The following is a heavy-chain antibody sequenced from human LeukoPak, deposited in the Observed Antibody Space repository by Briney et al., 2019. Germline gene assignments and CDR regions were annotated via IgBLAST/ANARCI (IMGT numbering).Heavy chain of an antibody. D-gene: IGHD2-15*01. CDR1: GVSFSGYY. Sequence: PSETLSLTCAVYGVSFSGYYWSWIRQPPGKGLEWIGEINHSGSTNYNPSLKSRVTISVDTSKNQFSLKLSSVTAADTAVYYCARDGRIVVVVAATPEANYYYGMDVWGQGTTVTVSS. CDR3: ARDGRIVVVVAATPEANYYYGMDV. V-gene: IGHV4-34*01. J-gene: IGHJ6*02. CDR2: INHSGST.